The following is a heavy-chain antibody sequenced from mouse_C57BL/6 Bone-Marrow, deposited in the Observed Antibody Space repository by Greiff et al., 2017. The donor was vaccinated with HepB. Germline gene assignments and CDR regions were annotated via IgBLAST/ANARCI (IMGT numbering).Heavy chain of an antibody. CDR2: ISNGGGST. V-gene: IGHV5-12*01. CDR1: GFTFSDYY. D-gene: IGHD1-1*01. Sequence: EVMLVESGGGLVQPGGSLKLSCAASGFTFSDYYMYWVRQTPEKRLEWVAYISNGGGSTYYPDTVKGRFTISRDNAKNTLYLQMSRLKSEDTAMYYCARPLGSTVVATPFAYWGQGTLVTVSA. J-gene: IGHJ3*01. CDR3: ARPLGSTVVATPFAY.